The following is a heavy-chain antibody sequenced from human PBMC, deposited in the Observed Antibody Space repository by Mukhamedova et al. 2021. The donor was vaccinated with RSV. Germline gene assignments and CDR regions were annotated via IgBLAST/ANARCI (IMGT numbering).Heavy chain of an antibody. J-gene: IGHJ4*02. D-gene: IGHD6-6*01. Sequence: GKGLEWVSVIYSGGSTYYADSVKGRFTISRDNSKNTLYLQMNSLRAEDTAVYYCARAYEYSSSSEGFDYLGQGTLVTVSS. CDR2: IYSGGST. CDR3: ARAYEYSSSSEGFDY. V-gene: IGHV3-53*01.